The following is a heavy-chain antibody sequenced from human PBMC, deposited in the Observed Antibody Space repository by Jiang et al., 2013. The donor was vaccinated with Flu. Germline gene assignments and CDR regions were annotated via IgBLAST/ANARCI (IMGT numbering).Heavy chain of an antibody. CDR2: IYYSGST. CDR3: ARLWQGTRPPDY. Sequence: LLKPSETLSLTCSVSGGSIRSSSYYWGWIRQPPGKGLEWIGSIYYSGSTYYNPSLKSRVTISVDTSKNQFSLKLTSVTAADTAVYYCARLWQGTRPPDYWGQGTLVTVSS. D-gene: IGHD6-6*01. CDR1: GGSIRSSSYY. J-gene: IGHJ4*02. V-gene: IGHV4-39*01.